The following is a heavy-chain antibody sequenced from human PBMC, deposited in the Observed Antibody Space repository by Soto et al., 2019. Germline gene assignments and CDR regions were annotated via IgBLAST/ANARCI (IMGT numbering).Heavy chain of an antibody. CDR3: AKVFCRYNSGEKAFDS. V-gene: IGHV3-23*01. D-gene: IGHD6-19*01. Sequence: EVQLLESVGGLVQPAGSLRLSCAASGFTFSSYAMNWVRHAPGKGLECVSGVSGSGGGTYYADSVKGRFTISRDNSKNTVYLQMNSLRAEDTVVYYCAKVFCRYNSGEKAFDSWGQGTMVTVSS. CDR2: VSGSGGGT. J-gene: IGHJ3*02. CDR1: GFTFSSYA.